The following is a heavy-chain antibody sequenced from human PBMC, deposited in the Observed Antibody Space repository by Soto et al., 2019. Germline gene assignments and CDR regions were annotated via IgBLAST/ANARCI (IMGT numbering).Heavy chain of an antibody. CDR1: GGSISSHY. V-gene: IGHV4-59*11. D-gene: IGHD2-15*01. J-gene: IGHJ5*02. CDR3: AADLGHGT. Sequence: QMQLQESGPGLVKPSETLSLTCTVSGGSISSHYWSWIRQPPGKGLEWIGYIHYSGSNNYNPSLKSRLTMSLDTSNNQFSLKLSSVTAADTAVYYCAADLGHGTWAQGTLVTVSS. CDR2: IHYSGSN.